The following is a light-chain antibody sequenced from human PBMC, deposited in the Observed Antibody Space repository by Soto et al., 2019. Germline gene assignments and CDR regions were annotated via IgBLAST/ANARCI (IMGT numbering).Light chain of an antibody. J-gene: IGLJ2*01. CDR1: SSNIGAGYD. V-gene: IGLV1-40*01. CDR3: QSYDSSLSGPVV. CDR2: GNS. Sequence: VLTQPPSVSGAPGQRVTISCTGSSSNIGAGYDVHWYQQLPGTAPKLLIYGNSNRPSGVPDRFSGSKSGTSASLAITGLQAEDEADYYCQSYDSSLSGPVVFGGGTKVTVL.